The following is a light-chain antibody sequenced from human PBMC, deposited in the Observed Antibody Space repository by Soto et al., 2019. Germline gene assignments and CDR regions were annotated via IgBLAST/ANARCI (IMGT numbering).Light chain of an antibody. Sequence: DIVMTQSPDSLAVSLGERATINCKSSQSVLYSSNNKNYLAWYQQKPGQPPKLLIYWASTRESGVPDRFSGSGCGTDFTLTNSSLQAEDVVVYYCQQYYSTPFTFGPGTKVDIK. V-gene: IGKV4-1*01. CDR3: QQYYSTPFT. CDR2: WAS. J-gene: IGKJ3*01. CDR1: QSVLYSSNNKNY.